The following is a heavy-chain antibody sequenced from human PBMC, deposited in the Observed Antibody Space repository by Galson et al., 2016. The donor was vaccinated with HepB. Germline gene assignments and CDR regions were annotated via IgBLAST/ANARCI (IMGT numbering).Heavy chain of an antibody. Sequence: SLRLSCAASGFTFDDYAMTWFRQAPGQGLEWVGMIRSKAYGGTTEYAAFVKGTFSISRDDSKSIAYLQMNSLKTEDTAVYYCTRGGADGKSFDRWGQGTMVSVSS. D-gene: IGHD4-23*01. CDR3: TRGGADGKSFDR. CDR2: IRSKAYGGTT. J-gene: IGHJ3*01. CDR1: GFTFDDYA. V-gene: IGHV3-49*03.